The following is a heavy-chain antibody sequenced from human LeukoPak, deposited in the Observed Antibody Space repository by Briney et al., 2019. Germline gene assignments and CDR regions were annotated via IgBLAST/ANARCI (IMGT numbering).Heavy chain of an antibody. CDR2: ISGSGGST. Sequence: GGSLRLSCTASGFTFGDYAMSWFRQAPGKGLEWVSAISGSGGSTNYAGSVKGRFTISRDNSENTLYLQLNSLRAEDTALYYCAKGYSSAWYYFDCWGQGTLVTVSS. CDR3: AKGYSSAWYYFDC. D-gene: IGHD6-19*01. J-gene: IGHJ4*02. CDR1: GFTFGDYA. V-gene: IGHV3-23*01.